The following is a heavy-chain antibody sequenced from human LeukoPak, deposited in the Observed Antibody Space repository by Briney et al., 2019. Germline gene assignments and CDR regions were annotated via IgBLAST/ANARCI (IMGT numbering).Heavy chain of an antibody. CDR1: GYTFTSYY. Sequence: ASVKVSCKASGYTFTSYYMHWVRQAPPQRLEWMGIINPSGGSTTYAQTFQGSITMTRDTSTSTVYMELSSLSSEDTAVYYCARGDNWNWGLDPWGQGTLVTVSS. J-gene: IGHJ5*02. CDR2: INPSGGST. D-gene: IGHD1-7*01. CDR3: ARGDNWNWGLDP. V-gene: IGHV1-46*03.